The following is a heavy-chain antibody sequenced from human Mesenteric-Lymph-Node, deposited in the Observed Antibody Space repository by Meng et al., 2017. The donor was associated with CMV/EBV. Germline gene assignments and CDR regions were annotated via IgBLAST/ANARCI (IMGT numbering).Heavy chain of an antibody. CDR3: ARRIMGGLDYFDY. CDR1: GYTFTGYY. D-gene: IGHD2-8*01. V-gene: IGHV1-2*02. J-gene: IGHJ4*02. CDR2: INPNSADT. Sequence: ASVKVSCKASGYTFTGYYMHWVRQAPGQGPEWMGWINPNSADTKYAQKFQGRVTMTRDTSISTAYMELSRLRSDDTAMYYCARRIMGGLDYFDYWGQGTLVTVSS.